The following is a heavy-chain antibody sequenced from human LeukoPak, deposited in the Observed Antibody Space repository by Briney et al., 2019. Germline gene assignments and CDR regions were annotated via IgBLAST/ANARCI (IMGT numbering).Heavy chain of an antibody. J-gene: IGHJ4*02. Sequence: GGSLRLSCAASGFTFSSYWMHWVRQAPGKGPVWVSRINTDGSSTSYADSVKGRFTISRDNAKNTLYLQMNSLRAEDTAVYYCARDLPHSGSATQWGQGTLVTVSS. V-gene: IGHV3-74*01. D-gene: IGHD3-10*01. CDR3: ARDLPHSGSATQ. CDR2: INTDGSST. CDR1: GFTFSSYW.